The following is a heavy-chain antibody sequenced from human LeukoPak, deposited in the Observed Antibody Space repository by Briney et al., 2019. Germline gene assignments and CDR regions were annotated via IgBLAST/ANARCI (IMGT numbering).Heavy chain of an antibody. D-gene: IGHD2-15*01. CDR2: IYYSGST. Sequence: PSETLSLTCTVSGGSISSYYWSWIRQPPGKGLEWIGYIYYSGSTNYNPSLKSRVTISVDTSKNQFSLKLSSVTAADTAVYYCARNKGGSNYYGMDVWGQGTTVTVSS. J-gene: IGHJ6*02. CDR1: GGSISSYY. CDR3: ARNKGGSNYYGMDV. V-gene: IGHV4-59*01.